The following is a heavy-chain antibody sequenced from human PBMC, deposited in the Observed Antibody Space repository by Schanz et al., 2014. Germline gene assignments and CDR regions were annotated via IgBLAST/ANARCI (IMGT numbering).Heavy chain of an antibody. D-gene: IGHD6-13*01. V-gene: IGHV3-66*01. Sequence: EVHLVESGGGLVKRGGSLRLSCVVSGFTVSSDHMSWVRQAPGKGLEWVSTIYASGATYYADSVKRRFTISRDISKNTLHLQVTSLRADDTAVYYCAREEGWGIAAAGPKHYYYGMDVWGQGTTVTVSS. CDR1: GFTVSSDH. CDR3: AREEGWGIAAAGPKHYYYGMDV. J-gene: IGHJ6*02. CDR2: IYASGAT.